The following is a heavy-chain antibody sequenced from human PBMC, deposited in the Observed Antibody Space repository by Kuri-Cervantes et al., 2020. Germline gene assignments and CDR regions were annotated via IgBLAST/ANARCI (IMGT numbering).Heavy chain of an antibody. J-gene: IGHJ4*02. CDR1: GGSISSGGYY. CDR2: INHSGST. CDR3: ARGRGWLRQLYFGY. D-gene: IGHD5-12*01. V-gene: IGHV4-39*07. Sequence: SETLSLTCTVSGGSISSGGYYWSWIRQPPGKGLEWIGEINHSGSTNYNPSLKSRVTISVDTSKNQFSLKLSSVTAADTAVYYCARGRGWLRQLYFGYWGQGTLVTVSS.